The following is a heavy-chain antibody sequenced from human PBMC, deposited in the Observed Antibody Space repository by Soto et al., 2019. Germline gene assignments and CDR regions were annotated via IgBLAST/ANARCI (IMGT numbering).Heavy chain of an antibody. CDR3: ARDRFVAGTEGPFDY. Sequence: QVQLVQSGAEVEEPGSSEKVSSKASGGTFSNYAISWVREAPGQGLEGMGGIIPIFGTANYAQKFQGRVTITADESTSTAYSELSSLRSEDTAVYYCARDRFVAGTEGPFDYWGQGTLVTVSS. J-gene: IGHJ4*02. CDR1: GGTFSNYA. D-gene: IGHD6-19*01. CDR2: IIPIFGTA. V-gene: IGHV1-69*12.